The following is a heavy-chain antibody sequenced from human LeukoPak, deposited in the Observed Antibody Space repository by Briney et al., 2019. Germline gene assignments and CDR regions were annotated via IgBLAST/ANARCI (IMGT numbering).Heavy chain of an antibody. Sequence: PSETLSLTCAVSGDSISSSNWWSWVRQPPGKGLEWIGEIYHSGSTNYNPSLRSRVTISVDKPKNQFSLKLSSVTAADTAVYYCARFGSGWYGFDYWGQGTLVSVSS. D-gene: IGHD6-19*01. CDR2: IYHSGST. J-gene: IGHJ4*02. CDR3: ARFGSGWYGFDY. V-gene: IGHV4-4*02. CDR1: GDSISSSNW.